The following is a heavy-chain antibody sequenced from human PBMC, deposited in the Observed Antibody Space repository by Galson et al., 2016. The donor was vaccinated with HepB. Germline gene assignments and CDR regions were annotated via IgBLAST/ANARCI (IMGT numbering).Heavy chain of an antibody. Sequence: SLRLSCAASGFTFSSYGMHWVRQAPGKGLEWVAVISYDGSNKYYADSVKGRFTISRDNSKNTLYLQMNSLRAEDTAVYYCARAHTIMLNYFDYWGQGTLVTVSS. D-gene: IGHD3-16*01. J-gene: IGHJ4*02. CDR3: ARAHTIMLNYFDY. CDR1: GFTFSSYG. CDR2: ISYDGSNK. V-gene: IGHV3-30*03.